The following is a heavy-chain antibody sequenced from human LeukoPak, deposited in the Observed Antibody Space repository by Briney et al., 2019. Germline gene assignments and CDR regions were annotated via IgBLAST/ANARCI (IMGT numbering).Heavy chain of an antibody. CDR3: ARGSGAGFWSGYMYYFDY. CDR1: GGSISSYY. Sequence: SETLSLTCTVSGGSISSYYWSWIRQPAGKGLEWIGRIYTSGSTNYNPSLKSRVTMSVDTSKNQFSLKLSSVTAADTAVYYCARGSGAGFWSGYMYYFDYWGQGTLVTVSS. J-gene: IGHJ4*02. D-gene: IGHD3-3*01. V-gene: IGHV4-4*07. CDR2: IYTSGST.